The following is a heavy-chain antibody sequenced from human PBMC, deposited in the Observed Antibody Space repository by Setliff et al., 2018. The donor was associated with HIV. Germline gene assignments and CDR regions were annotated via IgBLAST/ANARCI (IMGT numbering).Heavy chain of an antibody. CDR2: IYHSEYT. CDR3: ARERKVYPPPLANYYFDY. J-gene: IGHJ4*02. D-gene: IGHD1-20*01. V-gene: IGHV4-4*02. Sequence: PSETLSLTCTVSGGSIRTEDVYWSWIRQAPGKGLEWIGEIYHSEYTNYNPSLKSRVTISVDKSNNQFSLKLSSVTAADTAVYYCARERKVYPPPLANYYFDYWGQGTLVTVSS. CDR1: GGSIRTEDVY.